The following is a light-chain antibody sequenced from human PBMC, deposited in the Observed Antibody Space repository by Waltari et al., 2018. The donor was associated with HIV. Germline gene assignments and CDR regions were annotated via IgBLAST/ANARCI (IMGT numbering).Light chain of an antibody. J-gene: IGLJ3*02. CDR2: EVT. Sequence: QSALTQPASVSASPGQSFTISCTGTGCDVGNSILVSSYQQHPGKAPKLMIYEVTKRPSGVSDRFSGSKSYNTASLTIAGLQAEDEGDYYCCSYGGSGSPWVFGGGTKLTVL. V-gene: IGLV2-23*02. CDR1: GCDVGNSIL. CDR3: CSYGGSGSPWV.